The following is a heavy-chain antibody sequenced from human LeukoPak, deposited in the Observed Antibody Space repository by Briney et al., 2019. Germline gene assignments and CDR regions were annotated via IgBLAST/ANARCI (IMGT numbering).Heavy chain of an antibody. CDR1: GFTVCGNY. V-gene: IGHV3-66*01. Sequence: GGSLRLSCAASGFTVCGNYMSWVRQAPGKGLEGVSVIYSGGSTYYAGSVKGRFTLSRDHSKNTLYLQMNSLRAEDTAAYYCARDLLGITRGFDHWGQGTLVTVSS. D-gene: IGHD1-26*01. CDR2: IYSGGST. CDR3: ARDLLGITRGFDH. J-gene: IGHJ4*02.